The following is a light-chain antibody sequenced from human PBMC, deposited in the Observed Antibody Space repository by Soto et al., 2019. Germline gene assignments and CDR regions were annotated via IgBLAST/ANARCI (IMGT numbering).Light chain of an antibody. CDR3: CSSAGTDTSV. J-gene: IGLJ3*02. CDR1: SSDVGGYNY. CDR2: DVS. Sequence: QSVLTQPRSVSGSPGQSVTISCTGTSSDVGGYNYVSWYQQHPGKAPKLMIYDVSKRPSGVPDRFSGSKSGNTASLTISGLKAEDEADYYCCSSAGTDTSVFGGGTKLTVL. V-gene: IGLV2-11*01.